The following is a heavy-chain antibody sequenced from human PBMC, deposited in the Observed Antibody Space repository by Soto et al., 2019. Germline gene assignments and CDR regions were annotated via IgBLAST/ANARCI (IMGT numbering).Heavy chain of an antibody. V-gene: IGHV1-69*01. CDR1: GGTFSTYA. D-gene: IGHD5-18*01. Sequence: QVQLVQSGAEVKKPGSSVKVSCKASGGTFSTYAISWVRQAPGQGLEWMGGIIPIFGTANYAKKFQGRVTITADESTSRAYMEISSLRSEDTAVYYCARDSGRATAMAYYVDYWGQGSLVSVSS. J-gene: IGHJ4*02. CDR2: IIPIFGTA. CDR3: ARDSGRATAMAYYVDY.